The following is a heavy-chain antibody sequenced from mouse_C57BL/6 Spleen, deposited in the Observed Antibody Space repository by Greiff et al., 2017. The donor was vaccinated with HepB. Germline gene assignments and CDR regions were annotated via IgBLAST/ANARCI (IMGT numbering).Heavy chain of an antibody. V-gene: IGHV5-4*01. CDR3: ARDQHYGSSFFPY. J-gene: IGHJ3*01. D-gene: IGHD1-1*01. CDR1: GFTFSSYA. Sequence: EVMLVESGGGLVKPGGSLKLSCAASGFTFSSYAMSWVRQTPEKRLEWVATISDGGSYTYYPDNVKGRFTISRDNAKNNLYLQMSHLKSEDTAMYYCARDQHYGSSFFPYWGQGTLVTVSA. CDR2: ISDGGSYT.